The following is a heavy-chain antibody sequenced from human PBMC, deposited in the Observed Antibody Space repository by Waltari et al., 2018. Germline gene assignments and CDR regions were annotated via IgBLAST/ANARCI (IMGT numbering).Heavy chain of an antibody. D-gene: IGHD6-13*01. CDR1: GGSISSGGYY. Sequence: QVQLQESGPGLVKPSQTLSLTCTVSGGSISSGGYYWGWIRQPPGKGLEWIGSIYHSGSTYYNPSLKSRVTISVDTSKNQFSLKLSSVTAADTAVYYCASTLRALGPSSSWLYYFDYWGQGTLVTVSS. CDR2: IYHSGST. V-gene: IGHV4-39*07. J-gene: IGHJ4*02. CDR3: ASTLRALGPSSSWLYYFDY.